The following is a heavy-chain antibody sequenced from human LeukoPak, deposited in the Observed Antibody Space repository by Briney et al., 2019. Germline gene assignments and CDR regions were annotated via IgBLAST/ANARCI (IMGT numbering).Heavy chain of an antibody. Sequence: PGRSLRLSCAASGFTFSSYAMHWVRQAPGKGLEWVAVISYDGSNKYYADSVKGRFIISRDNSKNTLYLQMNSLRAEDTAVYYCARDTYCSGGSCPASEFDPWGQGTLVTVSS. CDR1: GFTFSSYA. CDR2: ISYDGSNK. V-gene: IGHV3-30-3*01. J-gene: IGHJ5*02. D-gene: IGHD2-15*01. CDR3: ARDTYCSGGSCPASEFDP.